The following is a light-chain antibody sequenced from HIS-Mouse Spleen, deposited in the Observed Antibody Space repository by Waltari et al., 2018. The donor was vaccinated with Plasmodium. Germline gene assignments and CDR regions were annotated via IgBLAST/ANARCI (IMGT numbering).Light chain of an antibody. V-gene: IGLV2-23*01. Sequence: QSALTQPASVSGSPGQSITISCTGTSSDFGSFNLFSWYQQHPGKAPKLMIYEGSKRPSGVSNRFSGSKSGNTASLTISGLQAEDEADYYCCSYAGSRMVFGGGTKLTVL. CDR1: SSDFGSFNL. CDR3: CSYAGSRMV. CDR2: EGS. J-gene: IGLJ2*01.